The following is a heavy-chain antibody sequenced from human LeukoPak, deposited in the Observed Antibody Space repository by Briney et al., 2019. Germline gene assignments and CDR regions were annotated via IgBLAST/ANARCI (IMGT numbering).Heavy chain of an antibody. CDR1: GFTFSNYW. D-gene: IGHD2-15*01. J-gene: IGHJ3*02. V-gene: IGHV3-7*05. Sequence: PGGSLRLSCAASGFTFSNYWMSWVRQAPGKGLEWVAHINQDGSEKYYVDSVKGRFTISRDNAKNSLYLQMNSLRAEDTAVYYCERDGGGDIVVAFAFDIWGQGTMVTVSS. CDR2: INQDGSEK. CDR3: ERDGGGDIVVAFAFDI.